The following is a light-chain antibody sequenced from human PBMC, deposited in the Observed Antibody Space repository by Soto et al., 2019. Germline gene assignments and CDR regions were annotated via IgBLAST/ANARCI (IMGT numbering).Light chain of an antibody. CDR3: QQYGSSGT. CDR2: DAS. Sequence: VLTQSPGTLSLSPGARATLSCRASQSVSSSYLAWYQQKPGQAPRLLIYDASTRATGIPDRFSVIGSGTDFTLTISRLEPEDFAVYDCQQYGSSGTFGQGTKVDNK. CDR1: QSVSSSY. V-gene: IGKV3-20*01. J-gene: IGKJ1*01.